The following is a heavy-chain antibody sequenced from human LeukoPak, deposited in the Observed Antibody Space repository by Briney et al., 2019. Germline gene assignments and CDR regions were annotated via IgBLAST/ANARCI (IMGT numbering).Heavy chain of an antibody. CDR1: GGSVSGYF. D-gene: IGHD4-17*01. J-gene: IGHJ4*02. Sequence: SETLSLICTVSGGSVSGYFWNWIRRPPGKGLEWIGYIDYSGTSNYNPSLQSRVTISVDTSENQVSLKLSSVTAADTAVYYCARQDYGDYPPGYWGQGTLVTVSS. V-gene: IGHV4-59*02. CDR2: IDYSGTS. CDR3: ARQDYGDYPPGY.